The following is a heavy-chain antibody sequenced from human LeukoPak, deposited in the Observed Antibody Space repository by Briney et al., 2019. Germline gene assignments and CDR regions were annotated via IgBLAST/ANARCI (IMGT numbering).Heavy chain of an antibody. V-gene: IGHV3-23*01. D-gene: IGHD5-18*01. CDR2: ISNNGGYT. J-gene: IGHJ4*02. CDR1: GFTFSSST. Sequence: PGGSLRLSCAASGFTFSSSTMSWVRQAPGKGLEWVSAISNNGGYTYYADSVQGRFTISRDNSKSTLCLQMNSLRAEDTAVYYCAKQGTAMGRFDYWGQGTLVTVSS. CDR3: AKQGTAMGRFDY.